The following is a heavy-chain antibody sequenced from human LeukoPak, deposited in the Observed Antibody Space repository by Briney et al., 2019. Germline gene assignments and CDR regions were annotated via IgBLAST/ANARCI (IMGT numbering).Heavy chain of an antibody. CDR2: ISSDGGST. Sequence: GGSLRPSCAASGIIFSNYAMHWVRQGPGKGLECISTISSDGGSTYYANSVKGRFTISRDNSKNTLYLQMGSLRAEDMAVYYCARGRQGAKTRYFDLWGRGTRVTVSS. CDR3: ARGRQGAKTRYFDL. D-gene: IGHD1-26*01. J-gene: IGHJ2*01. V-gene: IGHV3-64*01. CDR1: GIIFSNYA.